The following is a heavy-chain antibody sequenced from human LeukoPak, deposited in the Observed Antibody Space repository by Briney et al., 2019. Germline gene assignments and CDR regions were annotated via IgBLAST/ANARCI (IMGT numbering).Heavy chain of an antibody. V-gene: IGHV1-69*13. CDR3: AGTLIPRYCSGGSCYGYYYYMDV. D-gene: IGHD2-15*01. CDR2: IIPIFGTA. J-gene: IGHJ6*03. CDR1: GGTFSSYA. Sequence: SVKVSCKASGGTFSSYAISWVRQAPGQGLEWMGGIIPIFGTANYAQKFQGRVTITADESTSTAYMELSSLRSEDTAVYYCAGTLIPRYCSGGSCYGYYYYMDVWGKGTTVTVSS.